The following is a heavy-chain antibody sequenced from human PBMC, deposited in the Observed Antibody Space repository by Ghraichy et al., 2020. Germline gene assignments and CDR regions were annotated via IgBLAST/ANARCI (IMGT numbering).Heavy chain of an antibody. D-gene: IGHD3-16*01. CDR2: IYASGSA. Sequence: SETLSLTCSLSGGSISSHYWAWIRQPPGKGLEWIAYIYASGSANYNPSLKSRVTISLDTSKNQVSLKMTSVTAADTAVYYCATRGGVAVAPPDGYGMDVWGQGTTVTVSS. J-gene: IGHJ6*02. CDR1: GGSISSHY. V-gene: IGHV4-4*09. CDR3: ATRGGVAVAPPDGYGMDV.